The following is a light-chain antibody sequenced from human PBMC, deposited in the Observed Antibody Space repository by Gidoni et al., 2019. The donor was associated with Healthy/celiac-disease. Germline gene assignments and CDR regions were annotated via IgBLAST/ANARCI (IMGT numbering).Light chain of an antibody. CDR2: DAS. CDR1: QRISSW. J-gene: IGKJ2*01. CDR3: QQYNSYPDT. Sequence: IQMTQYPSTLSASVGDRVTITCRASQRISSWLAWYQQKPGKAPKLLIYDASSLESGVPSRFSGSGSGTEFTLTSSSLQPDDFATYYCQQYNSYPDTFGQGTKLEIK. V-gene: IGKV1-5*01.